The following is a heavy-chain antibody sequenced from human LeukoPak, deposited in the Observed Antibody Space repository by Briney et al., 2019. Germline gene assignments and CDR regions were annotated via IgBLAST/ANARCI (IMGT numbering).Heavy chain of an antibody. CDR2: ISASNGNT. Sequence: ASVKVSCKASGGTFSSYAISWVRQAPGQGLEWMGWISASNGNTIYAQNLQGRVTLTTDTSTSTAYMELRSLRSDDTAVYYCARESAYGWMSAWDYWGQGTLVTVSS. V-gene: IGHV1-18*01. CDR3: ARESAYGWMSAWDY. D-gene: IGHD3-10*01. CDR1: GGTFSSYA. J-gene: IGHJ4*02.